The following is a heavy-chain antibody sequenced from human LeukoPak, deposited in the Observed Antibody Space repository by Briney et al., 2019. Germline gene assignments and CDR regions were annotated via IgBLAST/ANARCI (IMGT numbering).Heavy chain of an antibody. D-gene: IGHD2-15*01. Sequence: PGGSLRLSCAASGFTFSSYDMHWVRQAPGKGLEWVALISYDGSNYHYADSVKGRFTVSRDNSKNPLYLQMNSLRPEDTAVYYCAQDACGGSCYSFDSWGQGTLVTVSS. CDR1: GFTFSSYD. CDR3: AQDACGGSCYSFDS. V-gene: IGHV3-30*18. J-gene: IGHJ4*02. CDR2: ISYDGSNY.